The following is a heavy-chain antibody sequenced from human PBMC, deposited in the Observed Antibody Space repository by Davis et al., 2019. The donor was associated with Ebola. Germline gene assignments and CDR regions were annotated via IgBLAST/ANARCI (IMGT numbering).Heavy chain of an antibody. CDR3: VKEAPYDRSFDF. D-gene: IGHD3-3*01. CDR1: GFTFSNYG. Sequence: PGGSLRLSCAASGFTFSNYGMHWVRQAPGKGLEWVAVISYDGTNKHYGDSVKGRFTISRDNSKNTLSLQMSSLRVEDTAIYYCVKEAPYDRSFDFWGQGTMVTVSS. V-gene: IGHV3-33*05. J-gene: IGHJ3*01. CDR2: ISYDGTNK.